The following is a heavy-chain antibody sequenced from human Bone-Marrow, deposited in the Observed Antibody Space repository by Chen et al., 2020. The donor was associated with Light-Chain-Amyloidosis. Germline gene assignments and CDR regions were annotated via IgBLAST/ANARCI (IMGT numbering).Heavy chain of an antibody. J-gene: IGHJ6*03. D-gene: IGHD1-1*01. CDR2: ISWNSGIM. CDR1: GFTFDDFA. Sequence: EAQLVESGGGLVQPGRSLRRSCAAPGFTFDDFAMHWVRQAPGKGLEWVSGISWNSGIMGYAESVRGRFNISRDNAKNSLDLQMNSLRPEDTALYYCVKSFAPHWYYMDVWGKGTSVTVSS. CDR3: VKSFAPHWYYMDV. V-gene: IGHV3-9*01.